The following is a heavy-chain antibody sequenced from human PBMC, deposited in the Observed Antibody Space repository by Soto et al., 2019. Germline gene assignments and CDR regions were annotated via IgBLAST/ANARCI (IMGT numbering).Heavy chain of an antibody. J-gene: IGHJ4*02. V-gene: IGHV4-31*03. CDR2: IYYSGST. CDR3: AREVSLAVAGTFDY. Sequence: SETLSLTCTVSGGSIRSGGYYWSWIRQHPGKGLEWIGYIYYSGSTYYNPSLKSRVTISVDTSKNQFSLKLSSVTAADTAVYYCAREVSLAVAGTFDYWGQGTLVTVSS. CDR1: GGSIRSGGYY. D-gene: IGHD6-19*01.